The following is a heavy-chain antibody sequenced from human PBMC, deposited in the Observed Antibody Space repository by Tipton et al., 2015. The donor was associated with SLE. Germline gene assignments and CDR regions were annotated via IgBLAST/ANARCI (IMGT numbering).Heavy chain of an antibody. Sequence: SLRLSCAVSGGSIVRSNWWNWVRQTPEKGLEWIGQIYHNGNTTYNPSLKSRVTISVDTSKNQFSLKLSSVTAADTAVYYCAREPVYYYYDMDVWGKGPTVTVSS. CDR3: AREPVYYYYDMDV. CDR2: IYHNGNT. CDR1: GGSIVRSNW. V-gene: IGHV4-4*02. J-gene: IGHJ6*03.